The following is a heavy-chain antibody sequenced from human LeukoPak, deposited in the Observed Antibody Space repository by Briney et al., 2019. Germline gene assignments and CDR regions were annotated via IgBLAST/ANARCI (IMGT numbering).Heavy chain of an antibody. Sequence: SETLSLTCTVSGGSISSSSYYWGWVRQPPGKGLEWIGSIYYSGSTYYNPSLKSRVTISVDTPKNQFSLKLSSVTAADTAVYYCARGESYHYFDYWGQGTLVTVSS. CDR1: GGSISSSSYY. D-gene: IGHD1-26*01. CDR3: ARGESYHYFDY. V-gene: IGHV4-39*07. J-gene: IGHJ4*02. CDR2: IYYSGST.